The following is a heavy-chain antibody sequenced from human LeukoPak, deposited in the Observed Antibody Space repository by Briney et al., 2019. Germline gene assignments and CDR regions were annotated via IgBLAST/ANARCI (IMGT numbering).Heavy chain of an antibody. V-gene: IGHV1-2*02. CDR1: GYTFSGYY. CDR3: ARVGGINSAYPSGIFDI. J-gene: IGHJ3*02. Sequence: ASVKVSCKSSGYTFSGYYMHWVRQAPGQGFEWMGWINPSSGGTNHAQKFQGRVTMTRDTSISTAYMELSSLRSDDTAVYYCARVGGINSAYPSGIFDIWGQGTMVTVSS. CDR2: INPSSGGT. D-gene: IGHD3-22*01.